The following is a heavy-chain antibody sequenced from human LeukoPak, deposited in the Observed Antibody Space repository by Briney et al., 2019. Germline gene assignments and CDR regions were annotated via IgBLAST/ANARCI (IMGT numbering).Heavy chain of an antibody. CDR2: ISGSGGST. Sequence: GGSLRLSCAASGFTFSSYAMSWVRQAPGKGLEWVSAISGSGGSTYYADSVKGRFTISRDNSKNTLYLRMNSLRAEDTAVYYCAKGRRNYGSGSYSLSEDDYWGQGTLVTVSS. D-gene: IGHD3-10*01. V-gene: IGHV3-23*01. J-gene: IGHJ4*02. CDR3: AKGRRNYGSGSYSLSEDDY. CDR1: GFTFSSYA.